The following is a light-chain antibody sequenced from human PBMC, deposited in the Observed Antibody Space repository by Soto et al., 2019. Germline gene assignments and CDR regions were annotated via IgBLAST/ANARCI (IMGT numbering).Light chain of an antibody. CDR3: LQTVHAPWT. Sequence: DIVVTQSPLSLPVTPGEPASISCRSSQSLLHSNGYNYLDWYLQKPGQSPQLLIYLGSNRASGVPDSVSGSGSGTDFTLKISRVEAEDVGVYYCLQTVHAPWTFGQGTKVEIK. V-gene: IGKV2-28*01. CDR1: QSLLHSNGYNY. J-gene: IGKJ1*01. CDR2: LGS.